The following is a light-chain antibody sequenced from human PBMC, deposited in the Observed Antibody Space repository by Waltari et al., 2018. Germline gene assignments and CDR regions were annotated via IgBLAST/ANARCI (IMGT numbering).Light chain of an antibody. J-gene: IGKJ2*01. CDR1: QRVTTSY. Sequence: RPSQRVTTSYVACYQQKHGQAPVLLMYGASSSAPGIPDRFSGSGSGTDFTLTISRLEHEDFAVYYCQQYGSSVMYTFGQGTKLEIK. V-gene: IGKV3-20*01. CDR3: QQYGSSVMYT. CDR2: GAS.